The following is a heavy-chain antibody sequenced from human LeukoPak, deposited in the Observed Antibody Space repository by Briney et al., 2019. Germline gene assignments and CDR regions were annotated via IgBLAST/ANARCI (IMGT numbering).Heavy chain of an antibody. Sequence: ASVKVSCKASGYTFTSYDINWVRQATGQGLEWMGWMNPNSGNTGYTQKFEGRVAMTRNTSITTAYMELSSLRSEDTAVYYCARGLGRTAMVTGGGVRFDYWGQGTLVTVSS. V-gene: IGHV1-8*01. CDR1: GYTFTSYD. CDR2: MNPNSGNT. D-gene: IGHD5-18*01. J-gene: IGHJ4*02. CDR3: ARGLGRTAMVTGGGVRFDY.